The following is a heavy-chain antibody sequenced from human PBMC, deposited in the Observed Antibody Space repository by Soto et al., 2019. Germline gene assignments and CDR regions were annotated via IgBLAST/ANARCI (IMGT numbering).Heavy chain of an antibody. CDR3: AKKFDYGDSPFYFDY. J-gene: IGHJ4*02. CDR1: GFTFPDYG. CDR2: IRSRPSGGTT. Sequence: EVHLVESGGGLIQPGRSLRLSCTPSGFTFPDYGVSWFRQAPGKGLEWLGFIRSRPSGGTTEYAASVEGRFTISRDNSEGIAYLQMNSLKPEGTAVYYCAKKFDYGDSPFYFDYWGQGTLVTVSS. D-gene: IGHD4-17*01. V-gene: IGHV3-49*03.